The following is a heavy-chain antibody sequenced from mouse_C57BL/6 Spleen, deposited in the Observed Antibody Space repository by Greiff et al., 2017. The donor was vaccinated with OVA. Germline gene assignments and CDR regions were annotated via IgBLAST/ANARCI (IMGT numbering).Heavy chain of an antibody. CDR1: GYSFTGYY. J-gene: IGHJ4*01. V-gene: IGHV1-42*01. Sequence: VQLQQSGPELVKPGASVKISCKASGYSFTGYYMNWVKQSPEKSLEWIGEINPSTGGTTYNQKFKAKATLTVDKSSSTAYMQLKSLTSEDSAVYYCARETTVVAHYYAMDYWGQGTSVTVSS. CDR3: ARETTVVAHYYAMDY. CDR2: INPSTGGT. D-gene: IGHD1-1*01.